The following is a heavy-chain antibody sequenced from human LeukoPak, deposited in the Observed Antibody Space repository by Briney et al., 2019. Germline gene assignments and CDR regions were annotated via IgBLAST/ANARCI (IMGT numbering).Heavy chain of an antibody. CDR1: GFTFSSYT. CDR2: ISSSSSTI. V-gene: IGHV3-48*01. J-gene: IGHJ4*02. D-gene: IGHD3-10*01. Sequence: PGGSLRLSCAASGFTFSSYTMNWVRQAPGKGLEWVSYISSSSSTIYYADSVKGRFTISRDNAKNSLYLQMNSLRAEDTAVYYCARDSVVRGVYWWDYWGQGTLVTVSS. CDR3: ARDSVVRGVYWWDY.